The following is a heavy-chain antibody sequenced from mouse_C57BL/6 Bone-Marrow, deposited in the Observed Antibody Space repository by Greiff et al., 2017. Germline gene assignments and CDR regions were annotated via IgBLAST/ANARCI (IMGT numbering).Heavy chain of an antibody. CDR2: INPNYGTT. V-gene: IGHV1-39*01. CDR3: CKWGYSGRGY. D-gene: IGHD1-3*01. Sequence: EVNLVESGPQLVKPGASVKISCKASGYSFTDYNMNWVKQSNGKRLEWIGVINPNYGTTSYNQKFKGKATLTVDQSSSTAYMQLNSLTSVDSAVYYCCKWGYSGRGYWGQGTLVTVSA. J-gene: IGHJ3*01. CDR1: GYSFTDYN.